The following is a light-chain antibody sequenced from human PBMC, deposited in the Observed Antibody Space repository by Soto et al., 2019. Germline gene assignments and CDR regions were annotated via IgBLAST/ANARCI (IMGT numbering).Light chain of an antibody. V-gene: IGKV3-11*02. CDR1: QSVGRY. CDR2: DSS. CDR3: QQFKNYPIT. Sequence: EMVLTQSPATLSLSPGDRATLSCRASQSVGRYLAWYQQRPGQAPRLLIYDSSNRVTGIPARFSGNGSGRDFTLTISSLEPEDFAVYYCQQFKNYPITFGQGTRLQIK. J-gene: IGKJ5*01.